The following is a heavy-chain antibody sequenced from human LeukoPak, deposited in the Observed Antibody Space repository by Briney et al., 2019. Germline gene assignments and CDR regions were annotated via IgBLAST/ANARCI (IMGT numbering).Heavy chain of an antibody. CDR3: AKSRSGIAAAGTNF. J-gene: IGHJ4*02. V-gene: IGHV3-23*01. Sequence: PGGSLRLSCAASGFTFSSYAMSWVRQAPGKGPEWVSAISGSGGSTYYADSVKGRFTISRDNSKNTLYLQMNSLRAEDTAVYYCAKSRSGIAAAGTNFWGQGTLVTVSS. D-gene: IGHD6-13*01. CDR2: ISGSGGST. CDR1: GFTFSSYA.